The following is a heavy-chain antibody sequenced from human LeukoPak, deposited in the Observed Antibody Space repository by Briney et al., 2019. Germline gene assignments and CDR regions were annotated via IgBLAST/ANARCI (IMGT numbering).Heavy chain of an antibody. CDR3: ARDDSTHWFDP. D-gene: IGHD6-13*01. CDR1: GYTLTELS. CDR2: ISAYNGNT. J-gene: IGHJ5*02. Sequence: GASVKVSCKVSGYTLTELSMHWVRQAPGQGLEWMGWISAYNGNTNYAQKLQGRVTMTTDTSTSTAYMELRSLRSDDTAVYYCARDDSTHWFDPWGQGTLVTVPS. V-gene: IGHV1-18*01.